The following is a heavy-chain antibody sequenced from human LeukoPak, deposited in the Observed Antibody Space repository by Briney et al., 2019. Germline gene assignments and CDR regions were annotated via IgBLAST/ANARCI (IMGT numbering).Heavy chain of an antibody. CDR2: INSDGSST. CDR1: GFTVRSYW. CDR3: ARRSSGSPPYYFGY. Sequence: QSGGSLRLSCAASGFTVRSYWMHWVRQAPGKGLVWVSRINSDGSSTSYADSVKGRFTISRDNAKNTLYLQMNSLRAEDTAVYYCARRSSGSPPYYFGYWGQGTLVTVSS. J-gene: IGHJ4*02. D-gene: IGHD1-26*01. V-gene: IGHV3-74*01.